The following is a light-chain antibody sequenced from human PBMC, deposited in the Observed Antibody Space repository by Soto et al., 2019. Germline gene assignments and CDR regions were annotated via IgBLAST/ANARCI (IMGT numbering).Light chain of an antibody. J-gene: IGKJ1*01. CDR2: DAS. CDR1: QNINEW. V-gene: IGKV1-5*01. CDR3: QRYNSYSRT. Sequence: DIQMTQSPSTLSASVGDRVTITCRASQNINEWLAWYQQKPGRAPKFLIYDASILESGVPSRFSGSGSGTEFTLTITNLQPDDFATYYCQRYNSYSRTFGQGTKVDIK.